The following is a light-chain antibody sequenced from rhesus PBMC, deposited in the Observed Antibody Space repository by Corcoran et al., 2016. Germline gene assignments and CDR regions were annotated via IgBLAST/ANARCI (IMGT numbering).Light chain of an antibody. V-gene: IGKV1-74*01. Sequence: DIQMTQSPSSLSASVGDRVTITCRASENVNNYLHWYQQKPRKAHKLLIYKASTLPSGVPSRFSGSGAGTDFTLTISSLQPEDFATYYCQHSYGTPFTFGPGTKLDIK. J-gene: IGKJ3*01. CDR3: QHSYGTPFT. CDR1: ENVNNY. CDR2: KAS.